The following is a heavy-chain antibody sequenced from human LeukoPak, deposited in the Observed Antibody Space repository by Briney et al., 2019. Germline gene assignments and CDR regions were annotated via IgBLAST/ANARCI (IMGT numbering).Heavy chain of an antibody. D-gene: IGHD2-21*01. CDR3: PRDSSYGGAPV. J-gene: IGHJ6*03. Sequence: GGSLRLSCAASGFTFSSYEMNWVRQAPGKGLEGVAYISSGGSTIYYADSVKGRFTISRDNAKNSLYLQMNSLRAEDTAVYYCPRDSSYGGAPVWGKGATVAVPS. V-gene: IGHV3-48*03. CDR1: GFTFSSYE. CDR2: ISSGGSTI.